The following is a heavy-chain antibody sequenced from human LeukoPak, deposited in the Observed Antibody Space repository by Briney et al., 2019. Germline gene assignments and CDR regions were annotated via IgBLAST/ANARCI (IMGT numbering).Heavy chain of an antibody. J-gene: IGHJ5*02. D-gene: IGHD1-26*01. CDR2: TFHSGST. Sequence: PSGTLSLTCAVSGGSISSSNWWSWVRQPPGKGLEWIWETFHSGSTNYNPCLKSRVTISVDKSKNQFSLQLTSVPAADTAVYYCARGGNKWELDNWFDPWGQGTLVTVSS. V-gene: IGHV4-4*02. CDR1: GGSISSSNW. CDR3: ARGGNKWELDNWFDP.